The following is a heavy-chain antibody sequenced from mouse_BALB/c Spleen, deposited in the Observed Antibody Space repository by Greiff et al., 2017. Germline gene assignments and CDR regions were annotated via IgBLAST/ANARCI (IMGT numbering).Heavy chain of an antibody. D-gene: IGHD2-3*01. CDR2: ISYDGSN. CDR3: ARGGLLRYYAMDY. Sequence: VQLQQSGPGLVKPSQSLSLTCSVTGYSITSGYYWNWIRQFPGNKLEWMGYISYDGSNNYNPSLKNRISITRDTSKNQFFLKLNSVTTEDTATYYCARGGLLRYYAMDYWGQGTSVTVSS. V-gene: IGHV3-6*02. CDR1: GYSITSGYY. J-gene: IGHJ4*01.